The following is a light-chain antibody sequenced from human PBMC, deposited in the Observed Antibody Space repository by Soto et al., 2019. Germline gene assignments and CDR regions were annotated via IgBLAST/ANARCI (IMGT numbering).Light chain of an antibody. J-gene: IGKJ3*01. CDR2: DAS. CDR3: QQYDNLPFT. V-gene: IGKV1-33*01. CDR1: QDISKY. Sequence: DIQMTQSPSSLSASVGDRVTITCQASQDISKYLNWYQQKPGKAPKLLIYDASNLETGVPSRFSGSGSGTDFTFTIRSLQPEDIATYYCQQYDNLPFTFGPGTKVDIK.